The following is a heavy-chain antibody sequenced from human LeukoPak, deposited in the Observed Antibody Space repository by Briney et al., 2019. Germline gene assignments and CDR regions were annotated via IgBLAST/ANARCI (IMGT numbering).Heavy chain of an antibody. D-gene: IGHD4-11*01. Sequence: GGSLRLSCAASGVTFSSYGMHWVRQAPGKGLEWVAYIRYDGSNKYYADSVKGRFTISRDNSKNTPYLQMNSLRAEDTAVYYYAKDNMTTLFYFDYWGQGTLVTVS. V-gene: IGHV3-30*02. CDR1: GVTFSSYG. J-gene: IGHJ4*02. CDR2: IRYDGSNK. CDR3: AKDNMTTLFYFDY.